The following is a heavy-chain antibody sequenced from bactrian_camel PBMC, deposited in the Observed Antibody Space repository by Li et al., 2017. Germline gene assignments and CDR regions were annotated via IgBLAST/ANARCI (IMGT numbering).Heavy chain of an antibody. J-gene: IGHJ4*01. Sequence: QLVESGGGLVQPGGSLRLSCAAPGFSFSGFYMSWVRQAPGKGLEWVSVDSVKGRFTISRDNAKNVLYLQMNSLQPEDTAVYYCAADSSSRSAIHWGQGTQVTVS. CDR3: AADSSSRSAIH. CDR1: GFSFSGFY. V-gene: IGHV3-2*01.